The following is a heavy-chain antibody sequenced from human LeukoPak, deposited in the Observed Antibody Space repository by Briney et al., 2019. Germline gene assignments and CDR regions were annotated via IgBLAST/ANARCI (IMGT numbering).Heavy chain of an antibody. Sequence: SETLSLXCTVSGGSSSSYYWSWIRQPPGKGLEWIGYIYYSGSTNYNPSLKSRVTISVDTSKNQFSLKLSSVTAADTAVYYCARENCSGGSCSAFDYWGQGTLVTVSS. CDR3: ARENCSGGSCSAFDY. CDR1: GGSSSSYY. CDR2: IYYSGST. J-gene: IGHJ4*02. V-gene: IGHV4-59*01. D-gene: IGHD2-15*01.